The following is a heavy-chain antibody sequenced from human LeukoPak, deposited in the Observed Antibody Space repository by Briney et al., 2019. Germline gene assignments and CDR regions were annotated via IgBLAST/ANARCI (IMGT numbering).Heavy chain of an antibody. Sequence: SETLSLTCTVSGGSISSGSYYWSWIRQPAGKGLEWIGRIYTSGSTNYNPSLKSRVTISVDTSKNQFSLKLSSVTAADTAVYYCAREDFGVVNDAFDIWGQGTMVTVSS. CDR1: GGSISSGSYY. V-gene: IGHV4-61*02. CDR3: AREDFGVVNDAFDI. J-gene: IGHJ3*02. D-gene: IGHD3-3*01. CDR2: IYTSGST.